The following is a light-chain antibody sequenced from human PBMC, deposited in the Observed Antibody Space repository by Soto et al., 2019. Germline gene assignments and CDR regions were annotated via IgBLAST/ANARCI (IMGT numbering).Light chain of an antibody. CDR2: AAS. V-gene: IGKV1-39*01. CDR1: QSISTS. CDR3: QESDAFPYT. Sequence: DIQMTQSPSSLSASVGDRVTITCRTGQSISTSLNWYQQNPGKAPNLLIYAASRLQSGVPSRFSGSGSGTDFTLTISSLQPEDFATYYCQESDAFPYTFGGGTKVDIK. J-gene: IGKJ4*01.